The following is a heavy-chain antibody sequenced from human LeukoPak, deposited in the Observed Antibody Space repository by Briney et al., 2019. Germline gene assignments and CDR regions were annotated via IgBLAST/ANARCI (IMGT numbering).Heavy chain of an antibody. CDR1: GGSISSYY. J-gene: IGHJ6*03. V-gene: IGHV4-59*01. Sequence: SETLSLTCTVSGGSISSYYWSWIRQPPGKGLEWIGYIYYSGSTNYNPSLKSRVTISVGTSKNQFSLKLSSVTAADTAVYYCARLRGAPYYYYYYMDVWGKGTTVTISS. CDR2: IYYSGST. D-gene: IGHD3-10*01. CDR3: ARLRGAPYYYYYYMDV.